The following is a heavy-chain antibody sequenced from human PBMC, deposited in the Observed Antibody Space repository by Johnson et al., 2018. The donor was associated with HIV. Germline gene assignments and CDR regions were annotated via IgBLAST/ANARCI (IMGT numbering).Heavy chain of an antibody. CDR2: IRSKAYGGTT. Sequence: VQLVESGGGLVQPGRSLRLSCTASGFTFGDYAMSWVRQATGKGLEWVGFIRSKAYGGTTEYAASVKGRFTISRDDSKSIAYLQMNSLKTEDTAVYYCTRVMVITMVRGAAFDIWGQGTMVTVSS. D-gene: IGHD3-10*01. CDR3: TRVMVITMVRGAAFDI. J-gene: IGHJ3*02. CDR1: GFTFGDYA. V-gene: IGHV3-49*04.